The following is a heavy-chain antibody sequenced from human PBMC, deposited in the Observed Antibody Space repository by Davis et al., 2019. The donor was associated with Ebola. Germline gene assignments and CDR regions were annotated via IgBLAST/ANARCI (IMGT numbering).Heavy chain of an antibody. CDR2: IGTAGDT. D-gene: IGHD4-17*01. CDR1: GFTFRTYD. V-gene: IGHV3-13*01. Sequence: PGGSLRLSCAASGFTFRTYDIHWVRQTTGKGLEWVSVIGTAGDTYYRGSVKGRFTISRENARNSLYLQMNSLTAGDTAVYYCARAQFGDVVLDYWGQGTLVTVSS. CDR3: ARAQFGDVVLDY. J-gene: IGHJ4*02.